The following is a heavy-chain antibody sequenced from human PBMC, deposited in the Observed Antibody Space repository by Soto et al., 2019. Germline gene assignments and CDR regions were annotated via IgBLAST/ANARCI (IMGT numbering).Heavy chain of an antibody. D-gene: IGHD2-2*01. CDR1: GYRFSTYL. CDR2: VFPVDSKT. Sequence: PGESLKISCKGSGYRFSTYLIGWVRQKPGQGLEWMGIVFPVDSKTRYSPSFQGQVTISADKSISTAYLQWNSLQASDTAMYYCARHRLSTWDAFDLWGQGTMVTVSS. V-gene: IGHV5-51*01. CDR3: ARHRLSTWDAFDL. J-gene: IGHJ3*01.